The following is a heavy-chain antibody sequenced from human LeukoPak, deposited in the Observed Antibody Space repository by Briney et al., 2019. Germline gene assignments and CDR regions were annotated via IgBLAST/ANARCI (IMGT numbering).Heavy chain of an antibody. CDR3: ARHRDYYDT. V-gene: IGHV4-59*08. D-gene: IGHD3-22*01. J-gene: IGHJ4*01. CDR2: IYSSGSA. Sequence: SETLSLTCTVSGASINNNFWTWIRQPPGKRLEWIGYIYSSGSANYNPSLKSRVIISRDTSKNQISLNLTSVTAADTALYFCARHRDYYDTWGHGTLVTVSS. CDR1: GASINNNF.